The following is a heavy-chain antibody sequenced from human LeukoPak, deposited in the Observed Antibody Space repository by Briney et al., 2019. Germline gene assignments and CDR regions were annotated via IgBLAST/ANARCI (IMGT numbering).Heavy chain of an antibody. CDR2: IYYSGGT. CDR1: GGSISSSSYY. CDR3: ASTGDQIDY. D-gene: IGHD7-27*01. Sequence: PSETLSLTCTVSGGSISSSSYYWGWIRQPSGKGLEWIGSIYYSGGTYYNPSLKSRVTISVDTSKNQFSLKLSSVTAADTAVYYCASTGDQIDYWGQGTLVTVSS. J-gene: IGHJ4*02. V-gene: IGHV4-39*01.